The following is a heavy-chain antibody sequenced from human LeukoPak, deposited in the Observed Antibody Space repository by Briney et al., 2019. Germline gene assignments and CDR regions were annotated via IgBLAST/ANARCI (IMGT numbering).Heavy chain of an antibody. D-gene: IGHD3-9*01. J-gene: IGHJ4*02. Sequence: GGSLRLSCAASGFTFSSYATSWVRQAPGKGLEWVSTISGSGGSTYYADSVKGRFTISRDNSKNTLYLQMNSLRAEDTAVYYCAKGAGSILRYFDWLLLNWGQGTLVTVSS. CDR1: GFTFSSYA. V-gene: IGHV3-23*01. CDR2: ISGSGGST. CDR3: AKGAGSILRYFDWLLLN.